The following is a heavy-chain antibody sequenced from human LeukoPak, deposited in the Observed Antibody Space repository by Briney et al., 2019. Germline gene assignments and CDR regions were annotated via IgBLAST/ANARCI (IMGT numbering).Heavy chain of an antibody. V-gene: IGHV3-48*03. J-gene: IGHJ6*04. CDR3: AELGITMIGGV. D-gene: IGHD3-10*02. CDR2: ISSSGSTI. CDR1: GFTFSSYE. Sequence: PGGSLRLSCAASGFTFSSYEMNWVRQAPGKGLEWVSYISSSGSTIYYADSVKGRFTISRDNAKNSLYLQMNSLRAEDTAIYYCAELGITMIGGVWGKGTTVTISS.